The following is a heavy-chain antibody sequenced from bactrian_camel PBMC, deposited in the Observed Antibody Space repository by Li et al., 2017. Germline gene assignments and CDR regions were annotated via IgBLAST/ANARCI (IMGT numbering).Heavy chain of an antibody. CDR1: GYTSTTSC. J-gene: IGHJ4*01. Sequence: VQLVESGGGSVQAGESRRLSCVTSGYTSTTSCVAWVRQAPGKQREGVVSIDRDGRATYAGPVKGRFTISRDNAKATLYLQMDNLKPEDTAKYYCAAGGMGSCLFRKPSDFTYWGQGTQVTVS. D-gene: IGHD5*01. V-gene: IGHV3S53*01. CDR2: IDRDGRA. CDR3: AAGGMGSCLFRKPSDFTY.